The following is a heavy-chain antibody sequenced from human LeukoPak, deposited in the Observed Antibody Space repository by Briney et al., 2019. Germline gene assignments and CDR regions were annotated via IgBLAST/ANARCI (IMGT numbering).Heavy chain of an antibody. Sequence: PSETLSLTCTVSGGSISSGSYFWSWIRQPAGKGLEWIGRIYTSGSTNYNPSLKSRVTISVDTSKNQFSLKLSSVTAADTAVYYCARGYYDFWSGYNPAYYFDYWGQGTLVTVSS. J-gene: IGHJ4*02. CDR3: ARGYYDFWSGYNPAYYFDY. V-gene: IGHV4-61*02. D-gene: IGHD3-3*01. CDR1: GGSISSGSYF. CDR2: IYTSGST.